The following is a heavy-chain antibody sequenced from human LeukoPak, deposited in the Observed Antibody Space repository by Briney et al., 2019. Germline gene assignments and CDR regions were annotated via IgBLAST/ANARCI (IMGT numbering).Heavy chain of an antibody. D-gene: IGHD5-12*01. CDR2: IWYDGSNK. CDR1: GFTFSSYG. J-gene: IGHJ6*03. V-gene: IGHV3-33*01. CDR3: ARDGVYSGLYYYYMDV. Sequence: GGSLRLSCAASGFTFSSYGMHWVRQAPGKGLEWVAVIWYDGSNKYYADSVKGRFTISRDNSKNTLYLQMNSLRAEDTAVYYCARDGVYSGLYYYYMDVWGKGTTVTVSS.